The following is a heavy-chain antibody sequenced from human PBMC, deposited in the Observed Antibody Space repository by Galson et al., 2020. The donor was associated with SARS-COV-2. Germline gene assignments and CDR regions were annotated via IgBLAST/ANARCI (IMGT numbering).Heavy chain of an antibody. CDR3: ARQGYDYVGGRPYY. CDR2: IDPSDSYT. D-gene: IGHD3-16*01. CDR1: GYSFTSYW. V-gene: IGHV5-10-1*01. Sequence: HGESLKISCAASGYSFTSYWIGWVRQMPGKGLEWMGRIDPSDSYTNYSPSFQGHVTISADKSISTAYLQWSSLKASDTAMYYCARQGYDYVGGRPYYWGQGSLVTVSS. J-gene: IGHJ4*02.